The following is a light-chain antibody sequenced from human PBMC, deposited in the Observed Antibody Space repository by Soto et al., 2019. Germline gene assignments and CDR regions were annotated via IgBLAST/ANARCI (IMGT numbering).Light chain of an antibody. V-gene: IGLV2-23*02. CDR1: SSDVGNYNL. Sequence: QSVLTQPASVSGSPGQSITISCTGTSSDVGNYNLVSWYQLHPGKGPKLMIYEVNKRPSGVSNRFSGSKSGNTASLTISGLQAEDEADYYCCSYATTVVFGGGTQLTVL. J-gene: IGLJ2*01. CDR2: EVN. CDR3: CSYATTVV.